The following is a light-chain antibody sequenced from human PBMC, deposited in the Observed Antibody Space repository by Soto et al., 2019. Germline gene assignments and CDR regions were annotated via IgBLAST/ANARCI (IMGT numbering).Light chain of an antibody. Sequence: EIALTQSPGSLSLSPGERATLSCRASQSVNFYLAWYQQKPGQAPRLLISDASSRATDVPDRFSGSGSGTDFSLTISRLEPEDFAVYYCQQYGDSPVTFGQGTKVEIK. CDR3: QQYGDSPVT. J-gene: IGKJ1*01. CDR2: DAS. V-gene: IGKV3-20*01. CDR1: QSVNFY.